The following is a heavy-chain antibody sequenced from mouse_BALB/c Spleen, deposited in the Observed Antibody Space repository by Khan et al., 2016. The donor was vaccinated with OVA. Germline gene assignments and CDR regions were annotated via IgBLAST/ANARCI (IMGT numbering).Heavy chain of an antibody. CDR1: DYSITSGYA. V-gene: IGHV3-2*02. CDR2: ISYSGGT. D-gene: IGHD1-1*01. Sequence: DVQPQESEPGLVKPSQSLSLTCTFTDYSITSGYAWNWNRQFPGNKLDWMGYISYSGGTSFNPSLKSPISITRDTSKNQFLLQLNSVTTEETATYYCARGNYYGYYFDYWGQGTPLTVSS. CDR3: ARGNYYGYYFDY. J-gene: IGHJ2*01.